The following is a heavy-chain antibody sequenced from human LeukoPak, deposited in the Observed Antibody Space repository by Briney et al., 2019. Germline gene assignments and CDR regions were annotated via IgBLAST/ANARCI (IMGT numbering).Heavy chain of an antibody. D-gene: IGHD3-3*01. J-gene: IGHJ4*02. V-gene: IGHV3-48*04. CDR2: ISSSSSTI. CDR1: GFTFSSYS. CDR3: VRNLDFWGDSEDY. Sequence: GGSLRLSCAASGFTFSSYSMNWVRQAPGKGLEWVSYISSSSSTIYYADSVKGRFTISRDNAKNTLYLQMNSLRAEDTAVYYCVRNLDFWGDSEDYWGQGTLVTVSS.